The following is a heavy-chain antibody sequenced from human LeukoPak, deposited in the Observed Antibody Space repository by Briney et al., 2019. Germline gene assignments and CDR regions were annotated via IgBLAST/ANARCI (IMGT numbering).Heavy chain of an antibody. CDR1: GGSIGSSSYY. D-gene: IGHD5-12*01. CDR2: IYYSGST. J-gene: IGHJ4*02. V-gene: IGHV4-39*01. Sequence: PSETLSLTCTVSGGSIGSSSYYWGWIRQPPGKGLEWIGSIYYSGSTYYNPSLKSRVTISVDTSKNQFSLKLSSVTAADTAVYYCARLAVATIRGDDYWGQGTLVTVSS. CDR3: ARLAVATIRGDDY.